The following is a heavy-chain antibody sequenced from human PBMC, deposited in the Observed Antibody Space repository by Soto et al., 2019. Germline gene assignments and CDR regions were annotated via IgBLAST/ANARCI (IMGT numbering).Heavy chain of an antibody. CDR3: AKLGTMGVFDN. CDR1: GFTFSSYA. CDR2: ITFRGDDT. Sequence: EVQLLESGGGLVPPGGSLRLSCAASGFTFSSYAMSWVRQAPGEGLEWLAGITFRGDDTYYAASVKGRFTLSRDNSRNRLNLQMNSLKGADPALYYCAKLGTMGVFDNWGQGTLLTVSS. V-gene: IGHV3-23*01. D-gene: IGHD1-7*01. J-gene: IGHJ4*02.